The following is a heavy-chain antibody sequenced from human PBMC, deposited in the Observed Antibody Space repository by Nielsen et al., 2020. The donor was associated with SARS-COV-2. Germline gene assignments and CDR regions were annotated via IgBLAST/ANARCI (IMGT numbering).Heavy chain of an antibody. V-gene: IGHV2-70*11. CDR2: IDWDDDK. CDR1: GFSLSTSGVG. D-gene: IGHD6-6*01. Sequence: SGPTLVKPTQTLTLTCTFSGFSLSTSGVGVGWIRQPPGKALEWLARIDWDDDKYYSTSLKTRLTISKDTSKNQVVLTMTNMDPVDTATYYCARTLSSIVAIDSWGQGTLVTVSS. CDR3: ARTLSSIVAIDS. J-gene: IGHJ4*02.